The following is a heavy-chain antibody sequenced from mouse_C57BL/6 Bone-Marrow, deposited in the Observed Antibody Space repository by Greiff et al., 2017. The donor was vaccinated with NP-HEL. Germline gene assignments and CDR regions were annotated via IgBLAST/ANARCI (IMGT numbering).Heavy chain of an antibody. V-gene: IGHV5-6*01. D-gene: IGHD2-3*01. Sequence: EVQGVESGGDLVKPGGSLKLSCAASGFTFSSYGMSWVRQTPDKRLEWVATISSGGSYTYYPDSVKGRFTISRDNAKNTLYLQMSSLKSDDTAMYYCARQTMVTTLYYYAMDYWGQGTSVTVSS. CDR3: ARQTMVTTLYYYAMDY. J-gene: IGHJ4*01. CDR2: ISSGGSYT. CDR1: GFTFSSYG.